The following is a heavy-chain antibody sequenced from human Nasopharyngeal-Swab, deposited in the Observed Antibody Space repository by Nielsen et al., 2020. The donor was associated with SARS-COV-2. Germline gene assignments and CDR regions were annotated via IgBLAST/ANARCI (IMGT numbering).Heavy chain of an antibody. CDR2: ISGSGGST. J-gene: IGHJ6*02. Sequence: GESLKISCAASGFTFSSYAMSWVRQAPGKGLEWVSAISGSGGSTYYADSVKGRFTISRDNAKNSLYLQMNSLRAEDTAVYYCARDPNKRPAPAYCGGDCYENYYYGMDVWGQGTTVTVSS. CDR3: ARDPNKRPAPAYCGGDCYENYYYGMDV. V-gene: IGHV3-23*01. CDR1: GFTFSSYA. D-gene: IGHD2-21*02.